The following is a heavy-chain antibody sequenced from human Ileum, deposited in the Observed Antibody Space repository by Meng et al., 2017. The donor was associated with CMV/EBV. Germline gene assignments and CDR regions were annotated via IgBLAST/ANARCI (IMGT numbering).Heavy chain of an antibody. J-gene: IGHJ5*02. D-gene: IGHD2-2*01. Sequence: LCCAACGFVFRTYWMHWVRQAPGKGLVWVSRINSDGSSTNYADSVKGRFTISRDNAKNTLYLQTNSLRAEDSAVYYCTRRKVGFDPWGQGTLVTVSS. V-gene: IGHV3-74*01. CDR2: INSDGSST. CDR1: GFVFRTYW. CDR3: TRRKVGFDP.